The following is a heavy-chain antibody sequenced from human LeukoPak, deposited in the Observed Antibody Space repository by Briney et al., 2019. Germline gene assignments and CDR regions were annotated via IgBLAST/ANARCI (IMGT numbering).Heavy chain of an antibody. CDR2: IYTSGST. J-gene: IGHJ4*02. CDR3: ARVFPEQLAFDY. Sequence: PSETLSLTCTVSGGSISSYYWSWIRQPAGKGLEWIGRIYTSGSTNYNPSLKSRVTMSVDTSKNQFSLKLRSVTAADTAVYYRARVFPEQLAFDYWGQGTLVTVSP. CDR1: GGSISSYY. D-gene: IGHD6-6*01. V-gene: IGHV4-4*07.